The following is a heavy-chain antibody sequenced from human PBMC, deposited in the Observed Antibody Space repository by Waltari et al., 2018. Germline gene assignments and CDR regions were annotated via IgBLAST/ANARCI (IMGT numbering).Heavy chain of an antibody. V-gene: IGHV3-21*02. CDR2: ISVNSEYR. J-gene: IGHJ4*02. Sequence: EVQLVESGGGLVKPGGSLRLSCAASGFSFSIYPMSWVRQAPGKGLEWVAVISVNSEYRFYADSVRGRFTISRDNAKNSLYLQMNSLTAEDTAVYYCASLASIWGQGTLVTVSS. CDR1: GFSFSIYP. CDR3: ASLASI. D-gene: IGHD3-3*02.